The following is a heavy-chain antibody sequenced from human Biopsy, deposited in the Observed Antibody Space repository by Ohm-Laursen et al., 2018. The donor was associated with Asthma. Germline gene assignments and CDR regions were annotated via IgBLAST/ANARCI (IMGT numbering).Heavy chain of an antibody. CDR1: GGSISDYY. Sequence: SDTLPHLTVSGGSISDYYKTWFRQPPGKGLEWIGYIYYSGSTNYNPSLKSRVTISEDTSKNQFSLKLTSVTAADTAVYYCARGVITNWFDPWGQGTLVTVSS. V-gene: IGHV4-59*07. D-gene: IGHD3-16*02. CDR3: ARGVITNWFDP. J-gene: IGHJ5*02. CDR2: IYYSGST.